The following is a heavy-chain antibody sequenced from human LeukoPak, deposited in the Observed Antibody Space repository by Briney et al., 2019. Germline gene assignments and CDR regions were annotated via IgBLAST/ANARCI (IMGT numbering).Heavy chain of an antibody. CDR2: IWYDGSNK. CDR1: GFPFSTYS. Sequence: GGSLRLSCAASGFPFSTYSMHWVRQAPGKGLEWVAVIWYDGSNKYYADSVKGRFTISRDNSKNTLYLQMNSLRAEDTAVYYCARARIAYYYGMDVWGQGTTVTVSS. CDR3: ARARIAYYYGMDV. J-gene: IGHJ6*02. D-gene: IGHD2-21*01. V-gene: IGHV3-33*08.